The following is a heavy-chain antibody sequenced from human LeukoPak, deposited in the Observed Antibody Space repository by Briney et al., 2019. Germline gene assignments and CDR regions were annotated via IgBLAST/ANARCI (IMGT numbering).Heavy chain of an antibody. D-gene: IGHD2-21*01. Sequence: ASVKVSCKASGYTFTSYYMHWVRQAPREGLEWMGVINPSTGNTDYAQEFRGRVTMTRETSTSTVYVDLTSLRSEDTAVYYCARDHGVSTGLYYFDCWGQGTLVTVSS. CDR2: INPSTGNT. J-gene: IGHJ4*02. V-gene: IGHV1-46*01. CDR1: GYTFTSYY. CDR3: ARDHGVSTGLYYFDC.